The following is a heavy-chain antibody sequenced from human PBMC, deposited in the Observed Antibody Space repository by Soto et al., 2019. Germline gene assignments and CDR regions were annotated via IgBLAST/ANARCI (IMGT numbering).Heavy chain of an antibody. Sequence: QVQLVQSGAEVKKPGASVKVSCKASGYIFTTHGISWVRQAPGQGLEWMGWVSGDNGHTNYAQSIQGRVTLTTDTPTNTAYMELRSLRSDDTAVYYCARDLGYCRSGTCYREWFDPWGQGTLVTVSS. CDR3: ARDLGYCRSGTCYREWFDP. J-gene: IGHJ5*02. V-gene: IGHV1-18*01. CDR2: VSGDNGHT. D-gene: IGHD2-15*01. CDR1: GYIFTTHG.